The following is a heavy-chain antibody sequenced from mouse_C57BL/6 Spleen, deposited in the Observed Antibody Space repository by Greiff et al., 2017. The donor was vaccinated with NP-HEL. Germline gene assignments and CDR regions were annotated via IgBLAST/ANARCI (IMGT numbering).Heavy chain of an antibody. V-gene: IGHV1-64*01. CDR2: IHPNSGST. CDR3: ARGELYYGSGYFDV. J-gene: IGHJ1*03. CDR1: GYTFTSYW. Sequence: QVQLQQPGAELVKPGASVKLSCKASGYTFTSYWMHWVKQRPGQGLEWIGMIHPNSGSTNYNEKFKSKATLTVDKSSSTAYMQLSSLTSEDSAVYYCARGELYYGSGYFDVWGTGTTVTVSS. D-gene: IGHD1-1*01.